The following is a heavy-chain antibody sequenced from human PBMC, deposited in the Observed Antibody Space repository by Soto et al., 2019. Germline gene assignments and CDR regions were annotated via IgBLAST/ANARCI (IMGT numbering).Heavy chain of an antibody. Sequence: GGSLRLSCAASGFTFCNYWMHWVRQAPGKGLEWVSRMNSDGSTTNYADSVKGRFTVSRDNARNTLHLQMNSLRAEDTAVYYCATAEVDSWGPGTLVTVSS. CDR3: ATAEVDS. CDR2: MNSDGSTT. CDR1: GFTFCNYW. V-gene: IGHV3-74*01. J-gene: IGHJ5*01.